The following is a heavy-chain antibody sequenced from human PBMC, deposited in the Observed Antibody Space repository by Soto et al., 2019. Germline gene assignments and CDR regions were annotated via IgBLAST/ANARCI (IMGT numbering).Heavy chain of an antibody. D-gene: IGHD4-17*01. CDR3: ASQSTINYGDYGAGVDY. CDR1: GGSISSYY. J-gene: IGHJ4*02. Sequence: PSETLSLTCTVSGGSISSYYWSWIRQPPGKGLEWIGYIYYSGSTNYNPSLKSRVTISVDTSKNQFSLKLSSVTAADTAVYYCASQSTINYGDYGAGVDYWGQGTLVTVSS. CDR2: IYYSGST. V-gene: IGHV4-59*08.